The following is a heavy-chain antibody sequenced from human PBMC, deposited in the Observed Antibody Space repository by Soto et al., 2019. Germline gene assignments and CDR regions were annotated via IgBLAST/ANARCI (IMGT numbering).Heavy chain of an antibody. V-gene: IGHV4-31*03. D-gene: IGHD6-25*01. Sequence: QVQLQESGPGLVKPSQTLSLTCTVSGGSISSGGYYWSWIRQHPGKVLEWIGYIYYSGSTFYNPSLQSRVTISVDTSKNQFSLKLSSVTAADTAVYYCAREAAGILNWFDPWGQGTLVTVSS. CDR2: IYYSGST. CDR1: GGSISSGGYY. J-gene: IGHJ5*02. CDR3: AREAAGILNWFDP.